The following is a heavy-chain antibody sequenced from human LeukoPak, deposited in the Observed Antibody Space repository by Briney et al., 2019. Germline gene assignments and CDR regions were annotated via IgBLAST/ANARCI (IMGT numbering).Heavy chain of an antibody. Sequence: GASVKISCKASGYTFTGYYMHWVRQAPGQGLEWMGWINPNSGGTSYAQKFQGRVTMTRDTSTSTVYMELSSLRSEDTAVYYCAREGLRYFDWLFYDAFDIWGQGTMVTVSS. CDR3: AREGLRYFDWLFYDAFDI. CDR2: INPNSGGT. J-gene: IGHJ3*02. CDR1: GYTFTGYY. V-gene: IGHV1-2*02. D-gene: IGHD3-9*01.